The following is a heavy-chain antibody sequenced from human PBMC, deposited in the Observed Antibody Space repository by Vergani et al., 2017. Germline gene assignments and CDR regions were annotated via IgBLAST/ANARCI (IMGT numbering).Heavy chain of an antibody. D-gene: IGHD1-26*01. V-gene: IGHV3-23*01. CDR3: VKDAGSYENFFDS. CDR2: LTGGGGST. Sequence: EVQLLESGGSLKQPGGSVRLSCAASGFTFSTYAMHWVRQATGKGLEWVSALTGGGGSTYYADSLKGRFIISRDNSRDTLYLQMNSLRPEDTATYYCVKDAGSYENFFDSWGQGTLVTVSS. J-gene: IGHJ4*02. CDR1: GFTFSTYA.